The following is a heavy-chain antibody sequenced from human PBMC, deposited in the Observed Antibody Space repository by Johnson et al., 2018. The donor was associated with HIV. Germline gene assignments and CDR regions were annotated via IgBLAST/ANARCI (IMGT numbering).Heavy chain of an antibody. CDR3: ARDGEDSSGWDNFGAFDI. J-gene: IGHJ3*02. Sequence: VQLVESGGGLVQPGGSLRLSCAASGFTFSRYWMSWVRQAPGKGLEWVANIKHDGSEKYYVDSVKGRFTISRANAKNSLYLQMNSLRAEDTAVYYCARDGEDSSGWDNFGAFDIWGQGTMVTVSS. V-gene: IGHV3-7*01. D-gene: IGHD6-19*01. CDR2: IKHDGSEK. CDR1: GFTFSRYW.